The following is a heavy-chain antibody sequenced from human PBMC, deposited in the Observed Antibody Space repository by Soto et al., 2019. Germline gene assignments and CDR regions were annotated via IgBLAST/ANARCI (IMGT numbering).Heavy chain of an antibody. V-gene: IGHV1-46*02. CDR3: ASDYNAYQRQHVFDI. Sequence: QVQLVQSGAEVKKPGASVKVACKASGYSFNSYYMHWVRQAPGQGPEWKGVINPSGASTSYAQKFQGRVTMTRDTSTSTVYMALSSLRSEDTALYYCASDYNAYQRQHVFDIWGQGTLVTVSS. CDR2: INPSGAST. CDR1: GYSFNSYY. D-gene: IGHD3-10*01. J-gene: IGHJ3*02.